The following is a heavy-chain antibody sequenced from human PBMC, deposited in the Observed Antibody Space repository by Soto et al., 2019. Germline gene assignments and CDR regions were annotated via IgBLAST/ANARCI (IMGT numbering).Heavy chain of an antibody. J-gene: IGHJ4*02. CDR2: INHSGST. Sequence: PSETLSLTCAVYGGSFSGYYWSWIRQPPGKGLEWIGEINHSGSTNYNPSLKSRVTISVDTSKNQFSLKLSSVTAADTAVYYCASIYDILTGIFDYWGQGTLVTVSS. D-gene: IGHD3-9*01. CDR3: ASIYDILTGIFDY. CDR1: GGSFSGYY. V-gene: IGHV4-34*01.